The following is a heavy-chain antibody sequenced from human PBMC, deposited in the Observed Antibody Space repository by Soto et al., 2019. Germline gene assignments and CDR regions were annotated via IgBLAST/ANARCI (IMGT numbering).Heavy chain of an antibody. V-gene: IGHV3-23*01. J-gene: IGHJ6*03. CDR1: GFTFSSYA. Sequence: GGSLRLSCAASGFTFSSYAMSWVRQAPGKGLEWVSAISGSGGSTYYADSVKGRFTISRDNSKNTLYLQMNSLRAEDTAVYYCAKARGDFWSGYYYYYYMDVWGKGTTVTVSS. CDR2: ISGSGGST. CDR3: AKARGDFWSGYYYYYYMDV. D-gene: IGHD3-3*01.